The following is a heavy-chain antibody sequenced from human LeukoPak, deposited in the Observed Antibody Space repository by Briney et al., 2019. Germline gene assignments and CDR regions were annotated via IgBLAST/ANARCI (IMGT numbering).Heavy chain of an antibody. J-gene: IGHJ4*02. D-gene: IGHD4-23*01. CDR2: INPNSGDT. Sequence: ASVKVSCKASGYSFTGKYMHWVRQAPGQGLEWMGWINPNSGDTNSAQKFQGRVTLSRETSISTAYMELIGLRSDDTAVYYCARSSLNSFDSWGQGTLVTVSS. CDR1: GYSFTGKY. V-gene: IGHV1-2*02. CDR3: ARSSLNSFDS.